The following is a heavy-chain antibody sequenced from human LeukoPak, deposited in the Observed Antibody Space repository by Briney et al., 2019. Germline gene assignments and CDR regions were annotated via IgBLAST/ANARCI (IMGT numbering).Heavy chain of an antibody. V-gene: IGHV1-18*01. Sequence: ASVKVSCKASNNTLSNNGITWVRQAPGQGLEWMGWISGYNTYTTYAQKFQDRVTMTKDTSTSTAYMEMRSLRSEDTAVYYCARAGLWDYSDSSGYHNGAFDIWGQGTMVTVSS. CDR3: ARAGLWDYSDSSGYHNGAFDI. CDR1: NNTLSNNG. CDR2: ISGYNTYT. D-gene: IGHD3-22*01. J-gene: IGHJ3*02.